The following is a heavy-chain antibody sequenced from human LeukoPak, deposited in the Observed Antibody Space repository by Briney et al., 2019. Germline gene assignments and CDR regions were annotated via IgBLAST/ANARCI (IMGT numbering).Heavy chain of an antibody. Sequence: GRSLRLSCAASGFTFSSYAMNWVRQAPGKGLEWVALISYDGSNKNYADSVKGRFTISRDNSKNTLYLQMNSLRAEDTAVYYCARVVVSSSSDYFDYWGQGTLVIVSS. V-gene: IGHV3-30-3*01. D-gene: IGHD6-6*01. J-gene: IGHJ4*02. CDR3: ARVVVSSSSDYFDY. CDR1: GFTFSSYA. CDR2: ISYDGSNK.